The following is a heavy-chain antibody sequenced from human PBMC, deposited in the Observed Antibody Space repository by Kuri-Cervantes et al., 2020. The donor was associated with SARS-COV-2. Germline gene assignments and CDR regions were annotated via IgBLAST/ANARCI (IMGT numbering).Heavy chain of an antibody. J-gene: IGHJ5*02. V-gene: IGHV4-61*01. D-gene: IGHD6-13*01. Sequence: SETLSLTCTVSGGSISSGHYYWSWIRQPPGKGLEWIGYIYYSGSTNYNPSLKSRVTISVDTSKNQFSLKLSSVTAADTAVYYCARSSLIAAAGADWFDPWGQGTLVTVSS. CDR2: IYYSGST. CDR3: ARSSLIAAAGADWFDP. CDR1: GGSISSGHYY.